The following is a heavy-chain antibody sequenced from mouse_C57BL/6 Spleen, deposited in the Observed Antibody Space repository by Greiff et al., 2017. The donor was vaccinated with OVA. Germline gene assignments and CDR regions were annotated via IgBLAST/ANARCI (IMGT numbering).Heavy chain of an antibody. CDR1: GYTFTSYW. Sequence: QVQLQQPGAELVMPGASVKLSCKASGYTFTSYWMHWVKQRPGQGLEWIGEIDPSDSYTNYNQKFKGKSTLTVDKSSSTAYMQLSSLTSEDSAVYYCARSTAQARPYFDYWGQGTTLTVSS. CDR2: IDPSDSYT. J-gene: IGHJ2*01. CDR3: ARSTAQARPYFDY. D-gene: IGHD3-2*02. V-gene: IGHV1-69*01.